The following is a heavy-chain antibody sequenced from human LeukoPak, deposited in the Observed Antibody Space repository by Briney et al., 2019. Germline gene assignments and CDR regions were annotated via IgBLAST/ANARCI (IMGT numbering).Heavy chain of an antibody. CDR3: ARGSTSPNGMDV. Sequence: PSETLSLTCAVSGGSISSGGYSWSWIRQPPGKGLEWIGYIYHSGSTYYNPSLKSRVTISVDRSKNQFSLKLSSVTAADTAVYYCARGSTSPNGMDVWGQGTTVTVSS. J-gene: IGHJ6*02. CDR1: GGSISSGGYS. CDR2: IYHSGST. D-gene: IGHD2-2*01. V-gene: IGHV4-30-2*01.